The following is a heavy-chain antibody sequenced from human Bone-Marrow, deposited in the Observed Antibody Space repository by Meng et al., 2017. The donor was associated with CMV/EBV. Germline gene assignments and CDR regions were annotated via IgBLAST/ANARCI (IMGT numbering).Heavy chain of an antibody. CDR3: ARRSGLQPWNWGLDV. J-gene: IGHJ6*02. Sequence: GESLKISCKASGYTFTSYWNAWVRQLSGKGLECMGIIYPGDSDTRYSPSFQGQVSLSADKPINTAYLQWSSLKASDSAIYYCARRSGLQPWNWGLDVRGRGTTATVPS. CDR2: IYPGDSDT. D-gene: IGHD5-18*01. CDR1: GYTFTSYW. V-gene: IGHV5-51*01.